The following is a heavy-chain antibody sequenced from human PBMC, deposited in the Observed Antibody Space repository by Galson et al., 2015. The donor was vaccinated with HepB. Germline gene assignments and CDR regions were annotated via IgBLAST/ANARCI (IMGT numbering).Heavy chain of an antibody. D-gene: IGHD1-1*01. V-gene: IGHV2-70*11. J-gene: IGHJ4*02. CDR3: ARILSANCREDY. Sequence: PALVKPTQTLTLTCTFSGFSLRTSGVCVTWIRQPPGKALEWLARIDWDDDEHYSTSLKTRLSISKDTSKNQVVLTMTNMDPVDTATYYCARILSANCREDYWGQGIQVTVSS. CDR1: GFSLRTSGVC. CDR2: IDWDDDE.